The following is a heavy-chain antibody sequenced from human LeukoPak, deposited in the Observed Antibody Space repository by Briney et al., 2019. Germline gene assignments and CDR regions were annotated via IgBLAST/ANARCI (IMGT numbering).Heavy chain of an antibody. D-gene: IGHD3-10*01. CDR2: ISGSAGST. Sequence: GGTLRLSCAASGFIFGSYGMSWVRQAPGKGLEWVSAISGSAGSTYYADSVKGRFTISRDNSKYTLYLQMNSLRAEDTAVYYRARGVIPYIPFDYWGQGTLVTVSS. CDR1: GFIFGSYG. V-gene: IGHV3-23*01. CDR3: ARGVIPYIPFDY. J-gene: IGHJ4*02.